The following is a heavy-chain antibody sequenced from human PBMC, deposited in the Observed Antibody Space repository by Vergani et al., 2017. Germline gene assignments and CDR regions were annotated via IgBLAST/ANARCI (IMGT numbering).Heavy chain of an antibody. Sequence: EVQLLESGGGLLQPGGSLRLTCAASEFTFSNYAMNWVRQAPGKGLEWVSGIRGIGVSAYYTDSVKGRFTISRDNSKNMLFLQMNNLRIEDTAIYYCAKQYFVSGNYLFDYWGQGTLVTVSS. V-gene: IGHV3-23*01. CDR3: AKQYFVSGNYLFDY. CDR1: EFTFSNYA. CDR2: IRGIGVSA. J-gene: IGHJ4*02. D-gene: IGHD3-9*01.